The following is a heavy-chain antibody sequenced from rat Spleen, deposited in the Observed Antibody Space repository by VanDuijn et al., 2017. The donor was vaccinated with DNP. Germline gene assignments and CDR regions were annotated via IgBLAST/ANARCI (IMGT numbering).Heavy chain of an antibody. Sequence: EVQLVESGGGLVQPGRSLKLSCVASGFSFRDYDMAWVRQAPSKGLEWVACMSPTTRSSYYRDSVRGRFTVSRDDSTSTLYLQMDSLRSEDTATLCCTRGGTYYFDYWGQGVLVTVSS. J-gene: IGHJ2*01. D-gene: IGHD4-3*01. V-gene: IGHV5-27*01. CDR1: GFSFRDYD. CDR3: TRGGTYYFDY. CDR2: MSPTTRSS.